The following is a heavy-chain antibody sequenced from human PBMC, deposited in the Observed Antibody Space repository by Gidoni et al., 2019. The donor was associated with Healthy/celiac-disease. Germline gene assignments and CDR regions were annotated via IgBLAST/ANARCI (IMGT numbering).Heavy chain of an antibody. J-gene: IGHJ4*02. D-gene: IGHD6-13*01. CDR3: AAENSSSSYYFDY. CDR1: GFTFTSSA. CDR2: IVVGSGNT. Sequence: QMQLVQSGPEVKKPGTSVKVSCKASGFTFTSSAVQWVRQARGQRLEWIGWIVVGSGNTNYAQKFQERVTITRDMSTSTAYMELSSLRSEDTAVYYCAAENSSSSYYFDYWGQGTLVTVSS. V-gene: IGHV1-58*01.